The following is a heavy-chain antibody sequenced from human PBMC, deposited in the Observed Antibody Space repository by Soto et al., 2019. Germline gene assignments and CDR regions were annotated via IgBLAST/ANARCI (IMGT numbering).Heavy chain of an antibody. CDR3: ARAYCSGGSCYSAGGFDP. CDR2: IYYSGST. CDR1: GGSISSYY. D-gene: IGHD2-15*01. J-gene: IGHJ5*02. V-gene: IGHV4-59*01. Sequence: QVQLQESGPGLVKPSETLSLTCTVSGGSISSYYWSWIRQPPGKGLEWIGYIYYSGSTNYNPSLKSRVTLSVDTSKNQFSLKLSSVTAADTAVYYCARAYCSGGSCYSAGGFDPWGQGTLVTVSS.